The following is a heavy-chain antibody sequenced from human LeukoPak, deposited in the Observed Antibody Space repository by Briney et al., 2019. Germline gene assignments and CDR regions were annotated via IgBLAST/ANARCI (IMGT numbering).Heavy chain of an antibody. Sequence: PSETLSLTCTVSGGSISSSSYYWGWLRQPPGTGREWIGSIYYSGSTYYNPSLKSRVTMSVDTSKNQFSLKLSSVTSADTAVYYCARDSPRRDYYGSGSYFNWFDPWGQGTLVTVSS. CDR1: GGSISSSSYY. CDR3: ARDSPRRDYYGSGSYFNWFDP. CDR2: IYYSGST. J-gene: IGHJ5*02. D-gene: IGHD3-10*01. V-gene: IGHV4-39*07.